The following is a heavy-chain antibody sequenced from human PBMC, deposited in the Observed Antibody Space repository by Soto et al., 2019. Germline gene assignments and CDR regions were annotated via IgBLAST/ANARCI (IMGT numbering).Heavy chain of an antibody. CDR2: IYYSGST. CDR3: ARRDTAMVTDNWFDP. Sequence: QVQLQESGPGLVKPSETLSLTCTVSGGSISSYYWSWIRQPPGKGLEWIGYIYYSGSTNYNPSLKSRVTISVDTSKNQFSLKLSSVTAADTAVYYCARRDTAMVTDNWFDPWGQGTLVTVSS. J-gene: IGHJ5*02. V-gene: IGHV4-59*01. D-gene: IGHD5-18*01. CDR1: GGSISSYY.